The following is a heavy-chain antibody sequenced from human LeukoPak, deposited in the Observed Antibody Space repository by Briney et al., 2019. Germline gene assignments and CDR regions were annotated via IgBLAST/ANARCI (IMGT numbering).Heavy chain of an antibody. Sequence: SETLSLTCTVSGGSISSGDYYWSWIRQPPGKGLEWIGYIYYSGSTYYNPSLKSRVTISVDTSKNQFSLKLSSVTAADTAVYYCARSEWELRDFDYWGLGTLVTVSS. CDR1: GGSISSGDYY. D-gene: IGHD1-26*01. J-gene: IGHJ4*02. CDR3: ARSEWELRDFDY. V-gene: IGHV4-30-4*01. CDR2: IYYSGST.